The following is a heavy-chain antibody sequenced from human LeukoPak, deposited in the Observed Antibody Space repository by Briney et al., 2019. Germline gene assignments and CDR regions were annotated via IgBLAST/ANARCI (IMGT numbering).Heavy chain of an antibody. V-gene: IGHV3-7*01. CDR2: INQDESEK. CDR3: ARDPYSGSYGNYYYYFMDV. CDR1: GFTFSSYW. J-gene: IGHJ6*03. Sequence: GGSLRLSCAASGFTFSSYWMSWVRQAPGKGLEWVANINQDESEKYYVDSVKGRFTISRDNAKNSLYLQMNSLRAEDTAVYYCARDPYSGSYGNYYYYFMDVWGKGTTVTISS. D-gene: IGHD1-26*01.